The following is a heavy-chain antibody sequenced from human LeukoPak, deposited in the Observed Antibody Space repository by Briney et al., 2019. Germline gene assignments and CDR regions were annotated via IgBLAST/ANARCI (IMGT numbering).Heavy chain of an antibody. CDR1: RFTFSSYE. V-gene: IGHV3-48*03. CDR2: ISSSGSSI. J-gene: IGHJ6*04. Sequence: GGSLRLSCAASRFTFSSYEMNWVRQAPGKGLEWVSYISSSGSSIYYADSVKGRFTISRDNAKNSLYLQMNSLRAEDTAVYYCAELGITMIGGVWGKGTTVTISS. CDR3: AELGITMIGGV. D-gene: IGHD3-10*02.